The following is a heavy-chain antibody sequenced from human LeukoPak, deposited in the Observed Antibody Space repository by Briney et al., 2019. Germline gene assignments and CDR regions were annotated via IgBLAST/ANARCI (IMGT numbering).Heavy chain of an antibody. V-gene: IGHV4-59*01. D-gene: IGHD3-3*01. Sequence: PSETLSLTCTMSGGSISSYYWSWIRQPPGKGLEWIGYIYYSGSTNYNPSLKSRVTISVDTSKNQFSLKLSSVTAADTAVYYCARAPLTYYDFWSGYYTPYYFDYWGQGTLVTVSS. CDR1: GGSISSYY. CDR3: ARAPLTYYDFWSGYYTPYYFDY. J-gene: IGHJ4*02. CDR2: IYYSGST.